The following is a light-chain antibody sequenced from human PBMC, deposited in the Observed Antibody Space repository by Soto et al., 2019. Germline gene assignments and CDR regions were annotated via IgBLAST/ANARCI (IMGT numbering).Light chain of an antibody. Sequence: EIVMTQSPATLSVSPGERATLSCRASQSVSSNLAWYQQKPGPAPRLLIYGASTRATGIPARLSGSRSGTKYTLTISSQQSEDFAVYYCQQYTNWPPLTFGGGTKVEIK. J-gene: IGKJ4*01. CDR1: QSVSSN. CDR2: GAS. V-gene: IGKV3-15*01. CDR3: QQYTNWPPLT.